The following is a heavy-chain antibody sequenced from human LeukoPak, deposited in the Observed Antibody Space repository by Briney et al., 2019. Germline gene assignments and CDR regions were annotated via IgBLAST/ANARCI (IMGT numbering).Heavy chain of an antibody. CDR3: AKDITLGATGLDY. J-gene: IGHJ4*02. D-gene: IGHD1-26*01. Sequence: PGGSLRLSCAAPGFTFSSYGMHWVRQAPGKGLEGVAVIWYDGSNKCYADSVKGRLTISRDNSKNTLYLQMNSLRAEDTAVYYCAKDITLGATGLDYWGQGTLVTVSS. CDR1: GFTFSSYG. CDR2: IWYDGSNK. V-gene: IGHV3-33*06.